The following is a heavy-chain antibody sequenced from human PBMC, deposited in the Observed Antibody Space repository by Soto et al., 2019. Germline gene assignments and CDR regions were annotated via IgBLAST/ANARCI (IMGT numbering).Heavy chain of an antibody. CDR1: GFTFSSHN. CDR2: ISSSSSYM. CDR3: ARQLCDTSRYCLNWFDH. D-gene: IGHD3-22*01. Sequence: XGSLRLSCAASGFTFSSHNMNWVRQGPVRGLEWVASISSSSSYMNYADSVKGRFTISRDNVKNSLYLQMNSLRAEDTAVYYCARQLCDTSRYCLNWFDHWGQGTLVTVSS. J-gene: IGHJ5*02. V-gene: IGHV3-21*01.